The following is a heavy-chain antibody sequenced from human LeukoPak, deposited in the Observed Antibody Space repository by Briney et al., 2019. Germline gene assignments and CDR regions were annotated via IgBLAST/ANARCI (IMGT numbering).Heavy chain of an antibody. CDR3: ARWAFWIAVAGIDY. CDR2: IYYSGST. V-gene: IGHV4-39*01. Sequence: PSETLSLTCTVSGGSISSSSYYWGWIRQPPGKGLEWIGSIYYSGSTYYNPSLKSRVTISVDTSKNQFSLKLSSVTVADTAVYYCARWAFWIAVAGIDYWGQGTLVTVSS. D-gene: IGHD6-19*01. CDR1: GGSISSSSYY. J-gene: IGHJ4*02.